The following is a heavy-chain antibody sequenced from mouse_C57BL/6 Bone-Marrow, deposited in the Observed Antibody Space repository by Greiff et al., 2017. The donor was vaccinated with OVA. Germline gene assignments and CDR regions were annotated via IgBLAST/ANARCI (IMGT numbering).Heavy chain of an antibody. CDR1: GYTFTSYW. CDR3: AREAQSPWFAY. Sequence: QVQLKQPGAELVRPGTSVKLSCKASGYTFTSYWMHWVKQRPGQGLEWIGVIDPSDSYTNYNQKFKGKATLTVDTSSSTAYMQLSSLTSEDSAVYYGAREAQSPWFAYWGQGTLVTVSA. J-gene: IGHJ3*01. V-gene: IGHV1-59*01. CDR2: IDPSDSYT. D-gene: IGHD3-2*02.